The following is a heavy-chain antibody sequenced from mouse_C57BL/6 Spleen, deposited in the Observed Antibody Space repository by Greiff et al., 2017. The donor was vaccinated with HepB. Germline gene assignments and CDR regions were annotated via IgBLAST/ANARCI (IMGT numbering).Heavy chain of an antibody. D-gene: IGHD4-1*01. J-gene: IGHJ2*01. CDR1: GYTFTDYE. V-gene: IGHV1-15*01. CDR3: TSGELGRDY. CDR2: IDPETGGT. Sequence: VQLVESGAELVRPGASVTLSCKASGYTFTDYEMHWVKQTPVHGLEWIGAIDPETGGTAYNQKFKGKAILTADKSSSTAYMELRSLTSEDSAVYYCTSGELGRDYWGQGTTLTVSS.